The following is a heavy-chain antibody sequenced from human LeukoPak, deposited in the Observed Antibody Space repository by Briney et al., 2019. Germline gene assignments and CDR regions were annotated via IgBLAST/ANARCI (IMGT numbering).Heavy chain of an antibody. D-gene: IGHD6-19*01. CDR2: INPNSGGT. V-gene: IGHV1-2*02. Sequence: ASVKVSCKASGYTSTGYYMHWVRQAPGQGLEWMGWINPNSGGTNYAQKFQGRVTMTRDTSISTAYMELSRLRFDDTAVYYCARDAVSGSGWYNYWGQGTLVTVSS. J-gene: IGHJ4*02. CDR1: GYTSTGYY. CDR3: ARDAVSGSGWYNY.